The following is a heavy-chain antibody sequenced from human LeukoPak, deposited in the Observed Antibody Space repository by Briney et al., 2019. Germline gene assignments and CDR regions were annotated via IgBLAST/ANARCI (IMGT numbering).Heavy chain of an antibody. CDR2: IYYSGST. CDR3: AREYLGGAPNWFDP. CDR1: GGSISSYY. J-gene: IGHJ5*02. D-gene: IGHD3-16*01. V-gene: IGHV4-59*01. Sequence: SGTLSLTCTVSGGSISSYYWSWIRQPPGKGLEWIGYIYYSGSTNYNPSLKSRVTISVDTSKHQFSLKLSSVTAADTAVYYCAREYLGGAPNWFDPWGQGTLVTVSS.